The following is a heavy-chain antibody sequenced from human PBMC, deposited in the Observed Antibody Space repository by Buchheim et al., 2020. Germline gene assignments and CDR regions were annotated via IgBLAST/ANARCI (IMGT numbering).Heavy chain of an antibody. CDR3: ARAHQDIVLMVTYYFDY. CDR2: INAGNGNT. V-gene: IGHV1-3*01. Sequence: QVQLVQSGAEVKKPGASVKVSCKASGYTFTSYAMHWVRQAPGQRLEWMGWINAGNGNTKYSQKFQGRVTITRDTSASTVYMELSSLRSEDTAVYYCARAHQDIVLMVTYYFDYWGQGTL. J-gene: IGHJ4*02. CDR1: GYTFTSYA. D-gene: IGHD2-8*01.